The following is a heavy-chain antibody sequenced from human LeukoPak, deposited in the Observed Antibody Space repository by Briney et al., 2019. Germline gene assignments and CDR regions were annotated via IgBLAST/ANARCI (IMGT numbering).Heavy chain of an antibody. CDR1: GFTFADYG. D-gene: IGHD3-22*01. CDR2: INWNGGST. Sequence: PGGSLRLSCAASGFTFADYGMSWVRQAPGKGLEWVSGINWNGGSTGYADSVKGRFTISRDNAKNSLYLQMNSLRAEDTALYYCARAYYYDSSSYLDYWGQGTLVTVSS. CDR3: ARAYYYDSSSYLDY. V-gene: IGHV3-20*04. J-gene: IGHJ4*02.